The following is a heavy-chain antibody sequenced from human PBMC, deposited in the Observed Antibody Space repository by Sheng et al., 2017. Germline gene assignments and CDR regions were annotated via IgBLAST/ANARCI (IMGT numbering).Heavy chain of an antibody. CDR3: ARDDTDTAMLNWFDP. CDR1: GYSISSGYY. CDR2: IYHSGST. V-gene: IGHV4-38-2*02. J-gene: IGHJ5*02. D-gene: IGHD5-18*01. Sequence: QVQLQESGPGLVKPSETLSLTCAVSGYSISSGYYWGWIRQPPGKGLEWIGSIYHSGSTYYNPSLKSRVTISVDTSKNQFSLKLSSVTTADTAVYYCARDDTDTAMLNWFDPWGQGTLVTVSS.